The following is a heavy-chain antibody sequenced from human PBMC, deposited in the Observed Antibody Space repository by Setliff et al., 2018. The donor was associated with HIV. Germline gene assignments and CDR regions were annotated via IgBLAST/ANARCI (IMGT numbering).Heavy chain of an antibody. CDR2: INCENGDT. CDR1: GYTFTSYY. Sequence: ASVKVSCKTSGYTFTSYYVNWVRQAPGQGLEWMGIINCENGDTTYAQNFKDRVTVTRDTSTSTVYMDLSSLRPEDTAVYYCARESQTGTGSYLAWGQGTLVTVS. D-gene: IGHD3-10*01. J-gene: IGHJ4*02. CDR3: ARESQTGTGSYLA. V-gene: IGHV1-46*01.